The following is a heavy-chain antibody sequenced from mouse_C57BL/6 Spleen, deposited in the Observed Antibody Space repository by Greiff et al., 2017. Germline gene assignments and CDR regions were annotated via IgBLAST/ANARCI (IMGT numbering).Heavy chain of an antibody. CDR1: GYTFTDYY. V-gene: IGHV1-26*01. CDR2: INPNNGGT. Sequence: VQLQQSGPELVKPGASVKISCKASGYTFTDYYMNWVKQSHGKSLEWIGDINPNNGGTSYNQKFKGKATLTVAKSSSTAYMELRSLTSEDSAVYYCARSNYDSWLAYWGQGTLVTVSA. J-gene: IGHJ3*01. CDR3: ARSNYDSWLAY. D-gene: IGHD2-4*01.